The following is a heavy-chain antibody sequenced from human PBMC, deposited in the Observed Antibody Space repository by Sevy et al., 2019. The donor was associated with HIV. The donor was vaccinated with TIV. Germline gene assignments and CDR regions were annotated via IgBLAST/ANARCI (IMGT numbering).Heavy chain of an antibody. CDR1: GFTFSSNE. CDR3: ARDLPPSATTVAHFDY. V-gene: IGHV3-48*03. D-gene: IGHD4-17*01. Sequence: GGSLRLSCAASGFTFSSNEMNWVRQAPGKGLEWVSYISNSGTTISYSDSVRGRFSISRDNARNSLYLQMNSLRAEDTAVYYCARDLPPSATTVAHFDYWGQGTLVTVSS. CDR2: ISNSGTTI. J-gene: IGHJ4*02.